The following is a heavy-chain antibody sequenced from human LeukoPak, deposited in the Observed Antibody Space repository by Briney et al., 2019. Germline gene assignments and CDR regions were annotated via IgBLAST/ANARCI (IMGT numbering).Heavy chain of an antibody. V-gene: IGHV4-39*02. CDR3: AGHPRGQYTRGFSAFEI. D-gene: IGHD3-10*01. Sequence: SETLSLTCTVSGGSISGNSLCWGWIRQPPGNGLEWIGSLSDTWNTYYNPSLSSRVSISIDTSNNHFSLRLNSVTDTDTAVYFCAGHPRGQYTRGFSAFEIWGRGTLVTVSS. J-gene: IGHJ3*02. CDR1: GGSISGNSLC. CDR2: LSDTWNT.